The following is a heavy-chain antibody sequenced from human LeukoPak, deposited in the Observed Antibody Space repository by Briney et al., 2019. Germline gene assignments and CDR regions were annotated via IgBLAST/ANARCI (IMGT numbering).Heavy chain of an antibody. CDR1: GFTFSSYA. D-gene: IGHD3-10*01. V-gene: IGHV3-23*01. CDR2: ISGSGGST. J-gene: IGHJ4*02. Sequence: HPGGSLRLSCAASGFTFSSYAMSWVRQAPGKGLEWVSAISGSGGSTYYADSVRGRFTISRDNSKSTLYLQMNSLRAEDTAVYYCGKGPGTMVRGGRSGYWGQGTLVTVSS. CDR3: GKGPGTMVRGGRSGY.